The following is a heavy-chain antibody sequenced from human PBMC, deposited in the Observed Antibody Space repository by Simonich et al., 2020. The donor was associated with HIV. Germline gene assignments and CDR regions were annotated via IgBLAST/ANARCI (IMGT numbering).Heavy chain of an antibody. J-gene: IGHJ4*02. CDR2: ISYDGSNK. CDR1: GFTFSSYA. D-gene: IGHD3-3*01. CDR3: ARDGVGIGSFDY. Sequence: QVQLVESGGGVVQPGRSLRLSCAASGFTFSSYAMHWVRQAPGKGLEWVAVISYDGSNKYYADSVKGRFTISRDNSKNTLYLQMNSLRAEDTAVYYCARDGVGIGSFDYWGQGTLVTVSS. V-gene: IGHV3-30*07.